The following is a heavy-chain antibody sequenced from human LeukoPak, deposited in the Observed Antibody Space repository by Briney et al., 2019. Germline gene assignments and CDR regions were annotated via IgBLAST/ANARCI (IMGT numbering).Heavy chain of an antibody. CDR3: AKRYCSGGSCYHSFDY. D-gene: IGHD2-15*01. CDR1: GFTFSSYA. CDR2: ISGSGGST. J-gene: IGHJ4*02. V-gene: IGHV3-23*01. Sequence: PGGSLRLSCAASGFTFSSYAMSRVRQAPGKGLEWVSAISGSGGSTYYADSVKGRFTISRDNSKNTLYLQMNSLRAEDTAVYYCAKRYCSGGSCYHSFDYWGQGTLVTVSS.